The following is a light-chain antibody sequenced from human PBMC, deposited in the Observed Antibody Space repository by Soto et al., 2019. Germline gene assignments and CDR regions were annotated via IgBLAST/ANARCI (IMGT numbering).Light chain of an antibody. J-gene: IGLJ1*01. CDR2: QDS. V-gene: IGLV3-1*01. Sequence: SYELTQPPSVSVSPGQTAGIPCSVDKLGDKYACWYQQKPGQSPVLVIYQDSKRPSRIPERFSGSNSGNTATLTISGTQAMDEADYYCQAWDSSTYVFGTGTKVTVL. CDR1: KLGDKY. CDR3: QAWDSSTYV.